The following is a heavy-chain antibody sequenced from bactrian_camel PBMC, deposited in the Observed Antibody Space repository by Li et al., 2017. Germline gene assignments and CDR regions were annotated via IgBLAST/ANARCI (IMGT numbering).Heavy chain of an antibody. CDR1: GFTFRGHR. Sequence: VQLVESGGGLVQPGGSLRLSCAASGFTFRGHRMFWVRQAPGKGLDWVSKINEDSSTIAYADSVKGRFTISRDNAKNMVYLQMSSLKPEDTAMYYCAVRSTRWCSPFTGLYNYWGQGTQVTVS. J-gene: IGHJ4*01. D-gene: IGHD3*01. CDR2: INEDSSTI. V-gene: IGHV3S35*01. CDR3: AVRSTRWCSPFTGLYNY.